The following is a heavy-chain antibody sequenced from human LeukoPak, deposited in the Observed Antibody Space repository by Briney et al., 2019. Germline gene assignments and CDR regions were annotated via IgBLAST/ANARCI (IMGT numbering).Heavy chain of an antibody. CDR1: GFTFSNAW. D-gene: IGHD6-13*01. Sequence: GGSLRLSCAASGFTFSNAWMSWVRQAPGKGLEWVGRIKSKTDGGTTDYAAPVEGRFTISRDDSKNTLYLQMNSLKTEDTAVYYCSPGYSSSWYYFDYWGQGTLVTVSS. J-gene: IGHJ4*02. V-gene: IGHV3-15*01. CDR2: IKSKTDGGTT. CDR3: SPGYSSSWYYFDY.